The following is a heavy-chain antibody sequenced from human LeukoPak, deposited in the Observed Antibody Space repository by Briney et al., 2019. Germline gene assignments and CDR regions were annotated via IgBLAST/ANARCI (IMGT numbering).Heavy chain of an antibody. CDR1: GGSFSGYY. J-gene: IGHJ4*02. Sequence: ETLSLTCAVYGGSFSGYYWSWIRQPPGKGLEWIGEINHSGSTNYNPSLKSRVTISVDTSKNQFSLKLSSVTAADTAVYYCARKYYYDSSGYYFPHRDYYFDYWGQGTLVTVSS. D-gene: IGHD3-22*01. V-gene: IGHV4-34*01. CDR3: ARKYYYDSSGYYFPHRDYYFDY. CDR2: INHSGST.